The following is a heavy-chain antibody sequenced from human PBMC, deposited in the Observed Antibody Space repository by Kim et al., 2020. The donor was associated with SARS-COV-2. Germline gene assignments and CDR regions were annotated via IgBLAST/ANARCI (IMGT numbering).Heavy chain of an antibody. V-gene: IGHV3-53*01. CDR1: GFTVSSTY. D-gene: IGHD6-19*01. J-gene: IGHJ4*02. CDR2: IYSGGST. Sequence: GGSLRLSCAASGFTVSSTYMTWVRQAPGKGLEWVSIIYSGGSTYYADSVKGRFTISRDSSKNTLYLQMNSLRAEDTAVYYCARGVGGTLDYWGQGTLATV. CDR3: ARGVGGTLDY.